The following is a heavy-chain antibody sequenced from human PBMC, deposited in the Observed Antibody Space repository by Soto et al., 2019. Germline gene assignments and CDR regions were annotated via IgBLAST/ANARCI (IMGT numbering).Heavy chain of an antibody. V-gene: IGHV4-59*01. D-gene: IGHD4-17*01. CDR1: GGSISSYY. J-gene: IGHJ6*02. CDR3: ASARMGFDYSYGDHFDRMAV. Sequence: SETLSLTCTVSGGSISSYYWSWIRQPPGKGLEWIGYIYYSGSTNYNPSLKSRVTISVDTSKNQFSLKLSSVTAADTAVYYCASARMGFDYSYGDHFDRMAVWGQGTTVTVSS. CDR2: IYYSGST.